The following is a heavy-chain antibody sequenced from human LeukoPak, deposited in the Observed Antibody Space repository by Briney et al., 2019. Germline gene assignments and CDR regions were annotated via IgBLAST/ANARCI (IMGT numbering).Heavy chain of an antibody. CDR2: IYTSGTT. D-gene: IGHD3-3*02. V-gene: IGHV4-61*02. CDR3: ARVSGRDYYFDY. Sequence: PSETLSLTCTVSGGSISSGSYYWSWIRQPVGKGLEWIGRIYTSGTTNYNPSLKSRVTISVDTSKNQFSLRLISVTAADTAVYYCARVSGRDYYFDYWGQGTLVTVSS. J-gene: IGHJ4*02. CDR1: GGSISSGSYY.